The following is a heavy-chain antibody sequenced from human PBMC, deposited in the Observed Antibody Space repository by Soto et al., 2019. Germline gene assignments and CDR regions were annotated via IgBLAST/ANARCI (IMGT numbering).Heavy chain of an antibody. CDR3: AKGGRQWLVTSDFNY. J-gene: IGHJ4*02. V-gene: IGHV3-30*18. D-gene: IGHD6-19*01. Sequence: VQLVESGGGVVQPGRSLRLSCEASGFTFSDYAMHWVRQAPGKGLEWVAVVSHDGRNTHYADSVKGRFTISRDSSKNKVSLEMTSLRAEDTAVYYCAKGGRQWLVTSDFNYWGQGALVTVSS. CDR2: VSHDGRNT. CDR1: GFTFSDYA.